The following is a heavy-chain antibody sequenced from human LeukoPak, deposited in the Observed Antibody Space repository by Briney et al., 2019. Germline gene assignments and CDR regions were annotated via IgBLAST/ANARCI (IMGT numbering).Heavy chain of an antibody. J-gene: IGHJ4*02. Sequence: GGSLRLSCAASGFTFSSYSMNWVRQAPGKGLEGVSSISSSSSYIYYADSVKGRFTISRDNAKNSLYLQMNSLRAEDTAVYYCARDRMTYSSGWYGGIDYWGQGTLVTVSS. V-gene: IGHV3-21*01. CDR2: ISSSSSYI. D-gene: IGHD6-19*01. CDR1: GFTFSSYS. CDR3: ARDRMTYSSGWYGGIDY.